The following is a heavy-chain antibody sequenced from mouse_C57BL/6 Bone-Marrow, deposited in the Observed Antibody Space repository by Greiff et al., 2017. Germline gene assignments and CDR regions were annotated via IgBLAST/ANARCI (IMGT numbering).Heavy chain of an antibody. CDR1: GYTFTSYW. V-gene: IGHV1-64*01. D-gene: IGHD2-1*01. CDR2: IHPNSGST. Sequence: QVQLQQPGAELVKPGASVKLSCKASGYTFTSYWMHWVKQRPGQGLEWIGMIHPNSGSTNSNEKFKSKATLTVDKSSSTAYMQLSSLTSEDSAVYYCARRNYGNFYFDYWGQGTTLTVSS. CDR3: ARRNYGNFYFDY. J-gene: IGHJ2*01.